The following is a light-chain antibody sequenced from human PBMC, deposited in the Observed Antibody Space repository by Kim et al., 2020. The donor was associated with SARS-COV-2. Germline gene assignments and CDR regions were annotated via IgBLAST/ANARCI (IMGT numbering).Light chain of an antibody. CDR2: GAS. V-gene: IGKV3-20*01. CDR3: QQYASPPLT. CDR1: HTINSND. J-gene: IGKJ3*01. Sequence: PWERATLSGRARHTINSNDLVWYQQKPGQAPRRLIYGASTRVTGIPERCSGIGSRTDFTLTISRQEPEDFALYYCQQYASPPLTFGPGTKMDIK.